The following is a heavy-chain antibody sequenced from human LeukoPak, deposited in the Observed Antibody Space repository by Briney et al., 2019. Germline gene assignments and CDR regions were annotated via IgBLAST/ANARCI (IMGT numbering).Heavy chain of an antibody. V-gene: IGHV4-59*01. Sequence: SETLSLTCTVSGGSISSYYWSWIRQPPGKGLEWIGYIYYSGSTNYNPSLKSRVTISVDTSKNQFSLKLSSVTAADTAVYYCAREGIQLWLDLSYWGQGTLVTVSS. CDR1: GGSISSYY. CDR3: AREGIQLWLDLSY. CDR2: IYYSGST. D-gene: IGHD5-18*01. J-gene: IGHJ4*02.